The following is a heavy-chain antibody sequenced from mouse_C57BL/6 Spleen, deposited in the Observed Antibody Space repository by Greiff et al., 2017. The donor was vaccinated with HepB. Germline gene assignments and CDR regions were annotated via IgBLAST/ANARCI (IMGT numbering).Heavy chain of an antibody. D-gene: IGHD3-2*02. CDR3: AREAQATLFDY. Sequence: EVQGVESGGGLVKPGGSLKLSCAASGFTFSSYAMSWVRQTPEKRLEWVATISDGGSYTYYPDNVKGRFTISRDNAKNNLYLQMSHLKSEDTAMYYCAREAQATLFDYWGQGTTLTVSS. CDR1: GFTFSSYA. J-gene: IGHJ2*01. CDR2: ISDGGSYT. V-gene: IGHV5-4*01.